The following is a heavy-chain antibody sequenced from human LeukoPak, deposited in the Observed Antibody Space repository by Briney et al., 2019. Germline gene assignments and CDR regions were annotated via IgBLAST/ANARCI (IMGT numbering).Heavy chain of an antibody. V-gene: IGHV1-18*01. J-gene: IGHJ5*02. CDR3: AREPEIRIGKWFDP. CDR1: GYTFTNYG. CDR2: INTYNGNT. D-gene: IGHD2-15*01. Sequence: ASVKVSCKASGYTFTNYGITWMRQAPGQGLEWMGWINTYNGNTNYAQNLQGRVTITTDTSTSTAYMELSSLRSEDTAVYYCAREPEIRIGKWFDPWGQGTLVTVSS.